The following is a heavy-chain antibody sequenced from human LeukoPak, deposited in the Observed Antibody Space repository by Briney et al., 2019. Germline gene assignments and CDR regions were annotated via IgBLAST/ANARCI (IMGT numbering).Heavy chain of an antibody. CDR3: ATEGPSTTSGY. D-gene: IGHD1-14*01. CDR1: VFTFSSYT. Sequence: GGSLRLPCTPSVFTFSSYTMIWVRQAPGMGLECVSSISNSSSSIYYADSVKRRFTISRDNAKNSLYLQMNSLRDEDTSVYYCATEGPSTTSGYWGQGTLVIVSS. J-gene: IGHJ4*02. V-gene: IGHV3-21*01. CDR2: ISNSSSSI.